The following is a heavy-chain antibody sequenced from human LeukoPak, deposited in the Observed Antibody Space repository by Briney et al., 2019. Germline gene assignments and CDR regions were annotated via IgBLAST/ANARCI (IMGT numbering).Heavy chain of an antibody. CDR2: ISNNGGST. Sequence: GGSLRLSCSASGFTFSSYTMHWVRQAPGKGLEYVSAISNNGGSTYYADSVRGRFTISRDNSKNTLYLQMSSLRAEDTAAYYCVKGLKIPDYWGQGTLVTVSS. CDR3: VKGLKIPDY. CDR1: GFTFSSYT. V-gene: IGHV3-64D*06. J-gene: IGHJ4*02.